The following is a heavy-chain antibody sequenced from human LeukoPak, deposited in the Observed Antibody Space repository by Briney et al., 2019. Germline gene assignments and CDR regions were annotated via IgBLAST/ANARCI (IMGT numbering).Heavy chain of an antibody. J-gene: IGHJ4*02. CDR1: GGSISSYY. V-gene: IGHV4-59*01. D-gene: IGHD5-12*01. CDR2: IYYSGST. Sequence: SETPSLTCTVSGGSISSYYWSWIRQPPGKGLEWIGYIYYSGSTNYNPSLKSRVTISVDTSKNQFSLKLSSVTAADTAVYYCARFSPQFRYSGYDYWGQGTLVTVSS. CDR3: ARFSPQFRYSGYDY.